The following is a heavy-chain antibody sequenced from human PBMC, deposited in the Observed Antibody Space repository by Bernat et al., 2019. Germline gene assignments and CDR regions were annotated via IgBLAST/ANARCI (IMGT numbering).Heavy chain of an antibody. CDR2: ISYDGSNK. D-gene: IGHD3-10*01. Sequence: QVQLVESGGGVVQPGRSLRLSCAASGFTFSSYGMHWFRQAPGKGLEWVAVISYDGSNKYYADSVKGRFTISRDNSKNTLYLQMNSLRAEDTAVYYCAKGGFWVDPQQPPYFDYWGQGTLVTVSS. CDR1: GFTFSSYG. CDR3: AKGGFWVDPQQPPYFDY. V-gene: IGHV3-30*18. J-gene: IGHJ4*02.